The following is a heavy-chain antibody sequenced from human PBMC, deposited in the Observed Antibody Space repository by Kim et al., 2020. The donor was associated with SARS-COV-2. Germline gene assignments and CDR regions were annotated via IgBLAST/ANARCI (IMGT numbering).Heavy chain of an antibody. J-gene: IGHJ4*02. V-gene: IGHV4-4*03. CDR2: IYHSGST. CDR1: GGSISSSNW. D-gene: IGHD3-3*01. CDR3: ARDLTGVTIIDY. Sequence: PETLSLTCAVSGGSISSSNWWSWVRQPPGKGLEWIGEIYHSGSTNYNPSLKSRVTISVDKSKNQFSLKLSSVTAADTAVYYCARDLTGVTIIDYWGQGTLVTVSS.